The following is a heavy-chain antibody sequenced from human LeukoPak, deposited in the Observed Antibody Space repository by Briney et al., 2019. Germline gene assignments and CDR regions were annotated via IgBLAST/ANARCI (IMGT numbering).Heavy chain of an antibody. CDR3: ARLQWLPRFYFDY. V-gene: IGHV4-38-2*01. J-gene: IGHJ4*02. CDR2: IYHSGST. D-gene: IGHD6-19*01. Sequence: SETLSLTCAVSGYSISSGYYWGWIRQPPGKGLEWIGSIYHSGSTYYNPPLKSRVTISVDTSKNQFSLKLSSVTAADTAVYYCARLQWLPRFYFDYWGQGTLVTVSS. CDR1: GYSISSGYY.